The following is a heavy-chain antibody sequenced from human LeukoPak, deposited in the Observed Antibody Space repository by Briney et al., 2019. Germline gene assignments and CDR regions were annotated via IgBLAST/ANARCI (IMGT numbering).Heavy chain of an antibody. CDR1: GYTFTSYG. J-gene: IGHJ3*02. CDR3: ARVRVSRNVPDDAFDI. V-gene: IGHV1-18*01. Sequence: GASVKVSCKASGYTFTSYGISWVRQAPGQGLEWMGWISAYNGNTNYAQKLQGRVTMTTDTSTSTAYMELRSLRSDDTAVYYCARVRVSRNVPDDAFDIWGQGTMVTVSS. CDR2: ISAYNGNT. D-gene: IGHD1-14*01.